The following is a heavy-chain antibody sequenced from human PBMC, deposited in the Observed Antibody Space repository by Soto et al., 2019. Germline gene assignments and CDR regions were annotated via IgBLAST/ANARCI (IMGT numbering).Heavy chain of an antibody. V-gene: IGHV4-30-2*01. CDR3: TRDPGL. CDR2: IYHSGRT. J-gene: IGHJ2*01. Sequence: QLQLQESRSGLVKPSQTLFLTCAVSGGSISSGGYSWSWIRQPPGKCLEWIGYIYHSGRTYYNPSLKSRVTISVDRSKNQFSLKLSSVTAADTAVYYCTRDPGLWGRGTLVTVSS. CDR1: GGSISSGGYS.